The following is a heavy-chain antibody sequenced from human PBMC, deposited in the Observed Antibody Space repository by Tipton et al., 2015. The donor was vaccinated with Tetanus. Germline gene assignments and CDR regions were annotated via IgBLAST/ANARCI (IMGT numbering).Heavy chain of an antibody. CDR3: ARDPGIASAGLWFDP. Sequence: TLSLTCTVSGASFRNDGYYWSWVRQHPGRGLEWVGEMYDGGLTNHNPSLKSRVTISIDKSKNHFSLELSSVTAADTAVYYCARDPGIASAGLWFDPWGQGTLVTVSS. CDR1: GASFRNDGYY. J-gene: IGHJ5*02. D-gene: IGHD6-13*01. V-gene: IGHV4-31*03. CDR2: MYDGGLT.